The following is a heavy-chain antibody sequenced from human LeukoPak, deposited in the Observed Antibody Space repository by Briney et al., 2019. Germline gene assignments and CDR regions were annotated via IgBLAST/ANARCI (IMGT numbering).Heavy chain of an antibody. J-gene: IGHJ4*02. CDR3: ARVRNSGYDSGIDY. CDR1: GGSISSYY. Sequence: PSETLSLTCTVSGGSISSYYWSWIRQPPGKGLEWIGYIYYSGSTNYNPSLKSRVTISVDTSKNQFSLKLSSVTAADTAVYYCARVRNSGYDSGIDYWGQGTLVTVSS. D-gene: IGHD5-12*01. V-gene: IGHV4-59*01. CDR2: IYYSGST.